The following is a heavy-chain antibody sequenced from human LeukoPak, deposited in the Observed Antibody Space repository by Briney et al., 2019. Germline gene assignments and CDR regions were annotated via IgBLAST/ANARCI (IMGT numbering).Heavy chain of an antibody. CDR3: ARPTVTSYNWFDP. D-gene: IGHD4-17*01. V-gene: IGHV4-39*01. CDR2: IYYSGST. CDR1: GGSISSSSYS. Sequence: SETLSLTCTVSGGSISSSSYSWGWIRQPPGKGLEWIGSIYYSGSTSCNPSLKSRVTISVHTSKNQFSLQLSSVTAADTAVYYCARPTVTSYNWFDPWGQGTLVTVSS. J-gene: IGHJ5*02.